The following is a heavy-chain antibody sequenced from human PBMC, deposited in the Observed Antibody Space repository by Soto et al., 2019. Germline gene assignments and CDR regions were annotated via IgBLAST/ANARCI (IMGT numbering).Heavy chain of an antibody. CDR1: GFLVSSNY. CDR2: IYSGSNT. CDR3: ARGYRVEGAYGAGAFFDY. V-gene: IGHV3-66*01. D-gene: IGHD1-26*01. Sequence: EVQLVESGGDLVQPGRSLRLSCAASGFLVSSNYMSWVRQAPGKGLEWVSVIYSGSNTHYADSVKGRFTISRDNSKNTLYLQMNSLRAEDTAVYFCARGYRVEGAYGAGAFFDYWGQGNLVTVSS. J-gene: IGHJ4*02.